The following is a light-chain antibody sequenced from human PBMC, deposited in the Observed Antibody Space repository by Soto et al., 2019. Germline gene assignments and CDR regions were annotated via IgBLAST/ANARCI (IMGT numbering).Light chain of an antibody. V-gene: IGLV1-40*01. CDR2: GSR. CDR3: QAYDSSLSGGVV. Sequence: QSVLTQPPSVSGAPGQRVTISCTGASSDLGAGFDVHWYQQLPGTAPKLLIYGSRNRPSGVPDRFSGSKSGTSASLAITGLQAEDEGDYYCQAYDSSLSGGVVFGAGTKVTV. CDR1: SSDLGAGFD. J-gene: IGLJ2*01.